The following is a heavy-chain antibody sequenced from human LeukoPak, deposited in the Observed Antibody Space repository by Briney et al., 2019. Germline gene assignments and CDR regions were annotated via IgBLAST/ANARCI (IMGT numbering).Heavy chain of an antibody. Sequence: GASVKVSCKASGYTFTSYGISWVRQAPGQGLEWMGWISAYNGNTNYAQKLQGRVTMTTDTSTSTAYMELRSLRSDDTAVHYCARDLSLCSSTSCYSGMDVWGQGTTVTVSS. CDR1: GYTFTSYG. J-gene: IGHJ6*02. CDR2: ISAYNGNT. CDR3: ARDLSLCSSTSCYSGMDV. D-gene: IGHD2-2*01. V-gene: IGHV1-18*01.